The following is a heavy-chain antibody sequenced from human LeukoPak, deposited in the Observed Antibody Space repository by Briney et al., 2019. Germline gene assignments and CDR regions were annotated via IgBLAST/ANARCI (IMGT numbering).Heavy chain of an antibody. J-gene: IGHJ4*02. CDR1: GGSISSSSYY. V-gene: IGHV4-39*07. CDR2: IYYSGST. Sequence: SETLSLTCTVSGGSISSSSYYWGWIRQPPGKGLEWIGSIYYSGSTYYNPSLKSRVTISVDTSKNQFSLKLSSVTAADTAVFYCAREEGRYYDTSGLFDYWGQGTLVTVSS. CDR3: AREEGRYYDTSGLFDY. D-gene: IGHD3-22*01.